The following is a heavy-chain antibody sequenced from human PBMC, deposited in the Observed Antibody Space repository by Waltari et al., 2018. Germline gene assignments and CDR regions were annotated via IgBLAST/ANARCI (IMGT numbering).Heavy chain of an antibody. CDR2: IYSGGST. Sequence: EVQLVETGGGLIQPGGSLRLSCAASGFTVSSNYMRWVRQAPGKGLEWVSVIYSGGSTYYADSVKGRFTISRDNSKNTLYLQMNSLRAEDTAVYYCARPMRPLGYGFDPWGQGTLVTVSS. J-gene: IGHJ5*02. CDR3: ARPMRPLGYGFDP. D-gene: IGHD2-2*01. V-gene: IGHV3-53*02. CDR1: GFTVSSNY.